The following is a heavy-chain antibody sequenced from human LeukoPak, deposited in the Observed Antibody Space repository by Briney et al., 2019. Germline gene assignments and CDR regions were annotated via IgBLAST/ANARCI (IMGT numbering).Heavy chain of an antibody. Sequence: GASVKVSCKASGGTFSSYAISWVRQATGQGLEWMGGIIPILGIANYAQKFQGRVTITADKSTSTAYMELSSLRSEDTAVYYCARDPGYSGYDRVFDYWGQGTLVTVSS. CDR2: IIPILGIA. CDR1: GGTFSSYA. V-gene: IGHV1-69*10. CDR3: ARDPGYSGYDRVFDY. J-gene: IGHJ4*02. D-gene: IGHD5-12*01.